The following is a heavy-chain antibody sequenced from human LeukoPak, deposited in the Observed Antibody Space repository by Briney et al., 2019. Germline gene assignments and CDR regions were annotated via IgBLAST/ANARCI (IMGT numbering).Heavy chain of an antibody. D-gene: IGHD6-19*01. CDR1: GYSFTSYW. CDR3: ARQGVAVAGTGPAYNWFDP. Sequence: GESLKISCKGSGYSFTSYWIGWVRHMPVKGLEWMGIIYPGDSDTRYSPSFQGQVTISADKSISTAYLQWSSLKASDTAMYYCARQGVAVAGTGPAYNWFDPWGQGTLVTVSS. CDR2: IYPGDSDT. V-gene: IGHV5-51*01. J-gene: IGHJ5*02.